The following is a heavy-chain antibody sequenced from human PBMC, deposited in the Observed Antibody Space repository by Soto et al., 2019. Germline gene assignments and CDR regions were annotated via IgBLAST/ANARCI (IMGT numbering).Heavy chain of an antibody. D-gene: IGHD2-15*01. CDR1: GYTFTSYD. V-gene: IGHV1-8*01. CDR3: ARDWGYCSGGSCYGDY. J-gene: IGHJ4*02. CDR2: MNPNSGNT. Sequence: ASVKVSCKASGYTFTSYDINWVRQATGQGLEWMGWMNPNSGNTGYAQKFQGRVTMTRNTSISTAYMELSSLRSEDTAVYYCARDWGYCSGGSCYGDYWGQGTLVTVSS.